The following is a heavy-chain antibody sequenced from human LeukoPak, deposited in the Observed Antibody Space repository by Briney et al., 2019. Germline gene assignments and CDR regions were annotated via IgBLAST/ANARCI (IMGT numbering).Heavy chain of an antibody. V-gene: IGHV4-39*07. CDR2: IYYSGST. D-gene: IGHD3-3*01. Sequence: PSETLSLTCTVSGGSISSSSYYWGWIRQPPGKGLEWIGSIYYSGSTYYNPSLKSRVSISVDTSKNQFSLKLSSVTAADTAVYYCARVRYASDFWSGYKYYFDYWGQGTLVTVSS. J-gene: IGHJ4*02. CDR1: GGSISSSSYY. CDR3: ARVRYASDFWSGYKYYFDY.